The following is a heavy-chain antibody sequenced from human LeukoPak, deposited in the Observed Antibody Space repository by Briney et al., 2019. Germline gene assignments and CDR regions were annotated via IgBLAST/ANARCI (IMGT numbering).Heavy chain of an antibody. CDR1: GYTFTGYD. V-gene: IGHV1-2*02. CDR3: ARLYDFWSCTVGDYYYGMDV. J-gene: IGHJ6*01. Sequence: ASGKVSCKASGYTFTGYDVHWVRQGPGEGHELVVWINLNCGGTNYAQKFQGRVTMTRDTSITTAYLELSRLRSDHTAVYYCARLYDFWSCTVGDYYYGMDVWAQGTTV. D-gene: IGHD3-3*01. CDR2: INLNCGGT.